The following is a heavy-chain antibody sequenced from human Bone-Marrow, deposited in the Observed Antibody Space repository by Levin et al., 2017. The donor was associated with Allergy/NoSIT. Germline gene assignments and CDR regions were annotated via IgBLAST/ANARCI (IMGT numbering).Heavy chain of an antibody. V-gene: IGHV3-48*02. Sequence: GESLKISCAASGFTFSNSSMNWVRQAPGKGLEWVSYISDSSRSIFYADSVKGRFTISRDNAKNSLFLQMNSLRDEDTAVYYCARDCPHLSYSSTWYYYYGTDVWGQGTTVTVSS. J-gene: IGHJ6*02. CDR2: ISDSSRSI. D-gene: IGHD6-13*01. CDR3: ARDCPHLSYSSTWYYYYGTDV. CDR1: GFTFSNSS.